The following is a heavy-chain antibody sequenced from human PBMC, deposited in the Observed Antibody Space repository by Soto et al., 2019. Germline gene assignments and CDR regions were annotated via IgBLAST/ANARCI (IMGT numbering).Heavy chain of an antibody. D-gene: IGHD3-22*01. J-gene: IGHJ3*02. CDR3: AKDFDGSGYPDDAFDI. CDR1: GFTFRSYW. CDR2: ITQDGSEK. V-gene: IGHV3-7*01. Sequence: GGSLRLSCAASGFTFRSYWMSWVRQAPGKGLEWVADITQDGSEKYYVDSVMGRFTISRDNAKNTLYLLMNSLRAEDTAVYYCAKDFDGSGYPDDAFDIWGQGTMVTVSS.